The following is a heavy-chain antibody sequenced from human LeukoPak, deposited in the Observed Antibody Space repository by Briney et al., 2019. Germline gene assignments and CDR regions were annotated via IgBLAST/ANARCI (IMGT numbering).Heavy chain of an antibody. Sequence: GGSLRLSCAASGFPFSSYAMSWVRQAPGKGLEWVSIISGTIGSTYYADSVKGRFTISRDNAKNTLHLQMNRLRDEDTAVYYCARVSVCSSTSCYSVFDYLGQGTLVTVSS. J-gene: IGHJ4*02. CDR2: ISGTIGST. V-gene: IGHV3-23*01. CDR3: ARVSVCSSTSCYSVFDY. D-gene: IGHD2-2*01. CDR1: GFPFSSYA.